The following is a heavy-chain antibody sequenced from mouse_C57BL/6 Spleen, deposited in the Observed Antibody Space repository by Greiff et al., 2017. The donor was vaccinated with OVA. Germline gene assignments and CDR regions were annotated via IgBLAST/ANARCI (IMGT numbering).Heavy chain of an antibody. CDR1: GYTFTDYY. CDR2: INPNNGGT. CDR3: ALGLLRWYFDV. D-gene: IGHD2-3*01. J-gene: IGHJ1*03. V-gene: IGHV1-26*01. Sequence: EVQLQQSGPELVKPGASVKISCKASGYTFTDYYMNWVKQSHGKSLEWIGDINPNNGGTSYNQKFKGKATLTVDKSSSTAYMELRSLTSEDSAVYYCALGLLRWYFDVWGTGTTVTVSS.